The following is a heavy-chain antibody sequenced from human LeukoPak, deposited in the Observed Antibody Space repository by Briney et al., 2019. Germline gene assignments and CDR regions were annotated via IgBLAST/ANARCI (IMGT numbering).Heavy chain of an antibody. J-gene: IGHJ4*02. CDR3: AKGDGYNIYLAGYFDY. V-gene: IGHV3-74*01. D-gene: IGHD5-24*01. CDR2: INTDGSST. Sequence: GGSLRLSCAASGFTFSSYWMHWVRQAPGKGLVWVSRINTDGSSTSYADSVKGRFTISRDNAKNTLYLQMNSLRAEDTAVYYCAKGDGYNIYLAGYFDYWGQGTLVTVSS. CDR1: GFTFSSYW.